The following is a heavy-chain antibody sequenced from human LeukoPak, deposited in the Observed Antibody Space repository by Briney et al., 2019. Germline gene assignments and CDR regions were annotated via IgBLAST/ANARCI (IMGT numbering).Heavy chain of an antibody. D-gene: IGHD2-2*02. CDR2: IYHSGST. Sequence: SETLSFTCTVSGVSISSHYWSWIRQPPGKGLEWIGYIYHSGSTNYNPSLKSRVTISVDTSTNQFSLKLSSVTAADTAVYYCARVGNCSSTSCYRDWFDPWGQGTLVTVSP. V-gene: IGHV4-59*11. CDR1: GVSISSHY. J-gene: IGHJ5*02. CDR3: ARVGNCSSTSCYRDWFDP.